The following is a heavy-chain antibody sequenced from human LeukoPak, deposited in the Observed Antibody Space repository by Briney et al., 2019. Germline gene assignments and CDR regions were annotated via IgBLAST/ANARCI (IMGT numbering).Heavy chain of an antibody. CDR1: GYTFTGYY. CDR3: ARGIS. J-gene: IGHJ5*02. Sequence: GASVKVSCKASGYTFTGYYMHWVRQAPGQGLEWMGWMDPNSGNTGYAQKFQGRVTLTRNTSISTAYMELTSLRSEDTAVYYCARGISWAQGTLVTVSS. V-gene: IGHV1-8*02. CDR2: MDPNSGNT.